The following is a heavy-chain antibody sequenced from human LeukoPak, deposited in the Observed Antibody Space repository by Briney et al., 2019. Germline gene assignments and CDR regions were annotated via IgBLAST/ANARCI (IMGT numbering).Heavy chain of an antibody. CDR3: AGLLWFGELPGN. V-gene: IGHV4-39*01. CDR2: IYYSGST. J-gene: IGHJ4*02. CDR1: GGSISSSSYY. D-gene: IGHD3-10*01. Sequence: SETLSLTCTVSGGSISSSSYYWGWIRQPPGKGLEWIGSIYYSGSTYYNPSLKSRVTISVDTSKNQFSLRLSSVTAADTAVYYCAGLLWFGELPGNWGQGTLVTVSS.